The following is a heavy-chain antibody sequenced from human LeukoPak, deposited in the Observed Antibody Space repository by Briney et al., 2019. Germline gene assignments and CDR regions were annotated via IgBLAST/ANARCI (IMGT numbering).Heavy chain of an antibody. CDR1: GGTFSSYA. D-gene: IGHD3-10*01. Sequence: SVKVSCKASGGTFSSYAISWVRQAPGQGLEWMGGIIPIFGTANYAQKFQGRVTITADKSTSTAYMELSSLRSEDTAVYYCASTARAGLVDYWGQGTLVTVSS. J-gene: IGHJ4*02. CDR2: IIPIFGTA. V-gene: IGHV1-69*06. CDR3: ASTARAGLVDY.